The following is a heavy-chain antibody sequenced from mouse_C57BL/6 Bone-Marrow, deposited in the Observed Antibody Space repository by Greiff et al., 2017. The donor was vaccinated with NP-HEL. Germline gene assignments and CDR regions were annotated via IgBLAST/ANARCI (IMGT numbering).Heavy chain of an antibody. CDR3: AILLRYYFDY. Sequence: DVQLQESGPGLVKPSQSLSLTCSVTGYSITSGYYWNWIRQFPGNKLEWMGYISYDGSNNYNPSLKNRISITRDPSKNQFFLKLNSVTTEDTATYYCAILLRYYFDYWGQGTTLTVSS. CDR2: ISYDGSN. D-gene: IGHD1-1*01. CDR1: GYSITSGYY. J-gene: IGHJ2*01. V-gene: IGHV3-6*01.